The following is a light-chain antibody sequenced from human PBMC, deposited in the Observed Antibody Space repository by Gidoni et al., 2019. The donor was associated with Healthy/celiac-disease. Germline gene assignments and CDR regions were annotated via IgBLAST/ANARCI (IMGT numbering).Light chain of an antibody. Sequence: EIVLTQSPATLSLSPGERATLSCRASQSVSSYLAWYQQKPGQAPRLLIYDASNRATGIPARFSGSGSGTDCTLTISSLEPEDFAVYYCQQRSNWPSRTFGQGTKVEI. CDR2: DAS. J-gene: IGKJ1*01. V-gene: IGKV3-11*01. CDR1: QSVSSY. CDR3: QQRSNWPSRT.